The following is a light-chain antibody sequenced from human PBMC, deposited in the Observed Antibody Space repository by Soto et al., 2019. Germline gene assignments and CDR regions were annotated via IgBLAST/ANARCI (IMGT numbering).Light chain of an antibody. CDR3: QKYNSAPQS. CDR2: AAS. CDR1: QGIIDY. V-gene: IGKV1-27*01. Sequence: DIQMTQSPSSLSASVGDRVTITCRASQGIIDYLAWYQQKPGKAPKLLIYAASTLQSGVPSRFSGSGSGTDFTITISGLQPEDVSTYFCQKYNSAPQSFGQGTKVEIK. J-gene: IGKJ1*01.